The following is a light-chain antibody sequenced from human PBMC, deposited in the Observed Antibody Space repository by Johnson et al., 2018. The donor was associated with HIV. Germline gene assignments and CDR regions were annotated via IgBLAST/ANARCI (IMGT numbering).Light chain of an antibody. V-gene: IGLV1-40*01. J-gene: IGLJ1*01. CDR2: GNN. Sequence: QSALTQPPSVSGAPGQRVTISCTGSSSNIGAGYDVHWYQQLPGTAPKLLIYGNNNRPSGVPARFSGSRSGPSASLAIPGLQADDEADYYCQSYAPSLRGSKVFGTGTTVTVL. CDR1: SSNIGAGYD. CDR3: QSYAPSLRGSKV.